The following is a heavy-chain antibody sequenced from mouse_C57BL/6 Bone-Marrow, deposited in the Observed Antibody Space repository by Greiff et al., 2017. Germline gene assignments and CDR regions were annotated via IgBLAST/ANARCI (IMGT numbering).Heavy chain of an antibody. CDR2: IYPGDGDT. V-gene: IGHV1-80*01. Sequence: VQVVESGAELVKPGASVKISCKASGYAFSSYWMNWVKQRPGKGLEWIGQIYPGDGDTNYNGKFKGKATLTADKSSSTAYMQLSSLTSEDSAVYFCARIDYGSSDYWGQGTTLTVSS. CDR1: GYAFSSYW. CDR3: ARIDYGSSDY. J-gene: IGHJ2*01. D-gene: IGHD1-1*01.